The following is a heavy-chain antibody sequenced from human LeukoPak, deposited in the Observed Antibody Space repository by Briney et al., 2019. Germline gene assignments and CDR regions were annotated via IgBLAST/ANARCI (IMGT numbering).Heavy chain of an antibody. CDR1: GYTFTSYD. CDR2: MNPNSGNT. J-gene: IGHJ6*03. Sequence: ASVKVACKASGYTFTSYDISWVRQATGQGLEWMGWMNPNSGNTGYGQKFQGRVTITRNTSISTAYMELSSLRSEDTAVYYCARTQYSSSWYPRLYYYYMDVWGKGTTVTVSS. V-gene: IGHV1-8*01. CDR3: ARTQYSSSWYPRLYYYYMDV. D-gene: IGHD6-13*01.